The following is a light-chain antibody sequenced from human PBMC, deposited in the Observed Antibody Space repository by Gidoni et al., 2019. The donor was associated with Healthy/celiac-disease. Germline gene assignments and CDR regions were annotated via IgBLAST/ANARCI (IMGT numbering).Light chain of an antibody. Sequence: DIQMTQSPSSLCASVGDRVTITCRASQSISSYLNWSQQKPGKAPKLLIYSASSLQSRVPSRFSSSRSGRDFTLTISSLQPEDFAAYYCQQSYSTPRGFTFGPGTKVDIK. J-gene: IGKJ3*01. CDR3: QQSYSTPRGFT. CDR1: QSISSY. CDR2: SAS. V-gene: IGKV1-39*01.